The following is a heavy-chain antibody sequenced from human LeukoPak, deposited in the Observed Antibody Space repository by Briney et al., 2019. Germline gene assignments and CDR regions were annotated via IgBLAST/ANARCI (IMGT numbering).Heavy chain of an antibody. CDR2: ISASGATT. J-gene: IGHJ4*02. V-gene: IGHV3-23*01. CDR3: ATGRPKTLEF. D-gene: IGHD3-10*01. CDR1: GFTVSTYA. Sequence: GGSLRLSCAASGFTVSTYAMRWVRQAPGKGLEWVSSISASGATTWYADSVQGRFSIFRDKSKNTLYLQMNNLGDEDTAVYYCATGRPKTLEFWGQGTLVTVSS.